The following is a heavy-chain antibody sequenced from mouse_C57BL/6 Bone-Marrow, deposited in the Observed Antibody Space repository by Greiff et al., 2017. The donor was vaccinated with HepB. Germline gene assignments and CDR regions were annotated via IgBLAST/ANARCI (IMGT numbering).Heavy chain of an antibody. V-gene: IGHV1-26*01. J-gene: IGHJ4*01. CDR2: INPNTGGT. Sequence: EVQLQQSGPELVKPGASVKISCKASGYTFTDYYMNWVKQSHGKSLEWIGDINPNTGGTSYNQKFKGKATLTVDKSSSTAYMELRSLTTEASAVYYCARRLGAMDYWGQGTSVTVSS. D-gene: IGHD4-1*01. CDR3: ARRLGAMDY. CDR1: GYTFTDYY.